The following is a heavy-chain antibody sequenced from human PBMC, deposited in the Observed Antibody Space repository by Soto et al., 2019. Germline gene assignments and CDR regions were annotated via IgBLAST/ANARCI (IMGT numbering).Heavy chain of an antibody. CDR2: TYYRSKWYY. Sequence: SQTLSLTCAITGDSVSSNSAGWSWVRQSPSRGLEWLGRTYYRSKWYYEYAVSVRGRITINPDTSTSTAYMELRSLRSDDTAVYYCARGWYALSALDYWGQGTLVTVSS. D-gene: IGHD2-2*01. V-gene: IGHV6-1*01. CDR3: ARGWYALSALDY. J-gene: IGHJ4*02. CDR1: GDSVSSNSAG.